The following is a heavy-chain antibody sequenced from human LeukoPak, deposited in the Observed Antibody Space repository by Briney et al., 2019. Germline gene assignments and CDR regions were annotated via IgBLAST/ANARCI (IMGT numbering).Heavy chain of an antibody. Sequence: ASVKVSCKASGGTFTNYAFNWVRQAPGQGLEWIGRIIPIFDSAHYAQRFQGRITITTDESSTTAYMTLSSLTSDDTAVYYCASQDASIYSESSTSPTYSDWGQGTLVTVSS. CDR3: ASQDASIYSESSTSPTYSD. V-gene: IGHV1-69*05. CDR2: IIPIFDSA. CDR1: GGTFTNYA. J-gene: IGHJ4*02. D-gene: IGHD2-2*01.